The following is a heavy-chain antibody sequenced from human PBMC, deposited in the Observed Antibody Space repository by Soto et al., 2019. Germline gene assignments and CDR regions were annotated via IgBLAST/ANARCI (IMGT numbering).Heavy chain of an antibody. V-gene: IGHV3-21*01. Sequence: GGSLRLSCAASGFTFSSYSMNWVRQAPGKGLEWVSSISSSSSYIYYADSVKGRFTISRDNAKNSLYLQMNSLRAEDTAVYYCARDRDYDYVWGSYRRLTCFDPWGQGTLVTVSS. CDR1: GFTFSSYS. CDR2: ISSSSSYI. CDR3: ARDRDYDYVWGSYRRLTCFDP. D-gene: IGHD3-16*02. J-gene: IGHJ5*02.